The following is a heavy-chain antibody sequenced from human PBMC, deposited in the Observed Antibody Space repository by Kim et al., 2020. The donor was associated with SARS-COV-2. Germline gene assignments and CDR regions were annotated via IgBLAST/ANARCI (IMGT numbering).Heavy chain of an antibody. J-gene: IGHJ4*02. CDR1: GGPFTSYF. CDR2: VYYSGST. CDR3: AGLKRPSGSPFDS. V-gene: IGHV4-59*01. Sequence: SETLSLTCTVSGGPFTSYFWIWIRQPPGKGLEWIGYVYYSGSTSYNPSLKSRVTISLDTSATQFSLKLTSVTAAATAASYCAGLKRPSGSPFDSWGQGTL. D-gene: IGHD1-26*01.